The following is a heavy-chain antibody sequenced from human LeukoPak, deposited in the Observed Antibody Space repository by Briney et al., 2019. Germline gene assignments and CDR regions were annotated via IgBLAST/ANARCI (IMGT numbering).Heavy chain of an antibody. V-gene: IGHV3-11*06. CDR2: ISSSSSYT. J-gene: IGHJ6*04. CDR3: ARDVEYCSSTSCYNGMDV. Sequence: GGSLRLSCAASGFTFSDYYMSWIRQAPGKGLEWVSYISSSSSYTNYADSVKGRFTISRDNAKNSLYLQMNSLRAEDTAVYYCARDVEYCSSTSCYNGMDVWGKGTTVTVSS. D-gene: IGHD2-2*02. CDR1: GFTFSDYY.